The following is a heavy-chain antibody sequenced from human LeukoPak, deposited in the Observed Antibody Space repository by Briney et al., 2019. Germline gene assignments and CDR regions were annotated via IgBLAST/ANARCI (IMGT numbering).Heavy chain of an antibody. Sequence: PGGSLRLSCAASGFTFSSYDMHWVRQATGKGLEWVSAIGTAGDTYYPGSVKGRFTISRENAKNSLYLQMNSLRAGDTAVYYCARNYGGNGAFDIWGQGTMVTVSP. V-gene: IGHV3-13*01. D-gene: IGHD4-23*01. CDR2: IGTAGDT. CDR3: ARNYGGNGAFDI. CDR1: GFTFSSYD. J-gene: IGHJ3*02.